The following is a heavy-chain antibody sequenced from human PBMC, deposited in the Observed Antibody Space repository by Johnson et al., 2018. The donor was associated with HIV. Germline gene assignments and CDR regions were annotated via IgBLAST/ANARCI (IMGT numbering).Heavy chain of an antibody. CDR3: ARGRGALDV. V-gene: IGHV3-7*03. CDR1: GFTFSSYA. J-gene: IGHJ3*01. Sequence: VQLVESGGGVVQPGRSLRLSCAASGFTFSSYAMHWVRQAPGKGLEWVANTKQDGSENYYVDSVKGRFTISRDNAKNSLFLQMNSLRVDDTAVYYCARGRGALDVWGQGTTVTVSS. CDR2: TKQDGSEN. D-gene: IGHD3-16*01.